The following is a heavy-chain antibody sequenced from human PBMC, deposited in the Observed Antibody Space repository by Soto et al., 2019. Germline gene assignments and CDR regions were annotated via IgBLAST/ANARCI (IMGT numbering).Heavy chain of an antibody. CDR2: ISYDGSDK. Sequence: QVQLVESGGGVVQPGTSLRLSCAASGFTFSSYHMHWVRQAPGKGLEWVALISYDGSDKYYADSVKGRFIISRDNSKETLSLQVKSLRGQDSAVYYCVRVIVVVPGTGCFDHWGQGTVVTVSS. CDR1: GFTFSSYH. CDR3: VRVIVVVPGTGCFDH. V-gene: IGHV3-30*03. J-gene: IGHJ5*02. D-gene: IGHD3-22*01.